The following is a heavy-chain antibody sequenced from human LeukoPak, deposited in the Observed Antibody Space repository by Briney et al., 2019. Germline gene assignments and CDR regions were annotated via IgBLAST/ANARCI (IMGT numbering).Heavy chain of an antibody. V-gene: IGHV1-18*04. D-gene: IGHD4-11*01. J-gene: IGHJ5*02. CDR3: AKDSDYSGNGNGDWLDP. CDR1: GFRFSSFG. Sequence: GASVEVSCKASGFRFSSFGVSWVRQAPGQGLELGGWISNYVGVTRYAEKVEDRVSMTIDTSRTTVYMEFRGVRYDDTGRYYSAKDSDYSGNGNGDWLDPWGQGTVVTVSS. CDR2: ISNYVGVT.